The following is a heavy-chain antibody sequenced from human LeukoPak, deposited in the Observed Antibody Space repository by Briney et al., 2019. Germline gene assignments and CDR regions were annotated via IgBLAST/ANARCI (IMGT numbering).Heavy chain of an antibody. D-gene: IGHD6-13*01. CDR3: ARAGGHSWYSLYGMDV. CDR1: RFTFSSYA. CDR2: ISGSGGST. J-gene: IGHJ6*04. Sequence: GGSLRLSCAASRFTFSSYAMSWVRQAPGKGLEWVSAISGSGGSTYYADSVKGRFTISRDNAKNSLYLQMNSLRAEDTAVYYCARAGGHSWYSLYGMDVWGKGTTVTVSS. V-gene: IGHV3-23*01.